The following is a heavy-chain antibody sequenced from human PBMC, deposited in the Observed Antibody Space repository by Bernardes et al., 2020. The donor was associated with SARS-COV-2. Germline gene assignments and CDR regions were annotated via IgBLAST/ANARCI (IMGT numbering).Heavy chain of an antibody. J-gene: IGHJ5*02. CDR3: AGYGSGSYKWFDP. CDR1: GFTFSAYT. Sequence: GGSLRLSCAASGFTFSAYTMSWVRQAPGKGLEWVSVISGSGTSTYYADSVKGRFTISRDNSRTTLYLQMNCLRAEDTAVFYCAGYGSGSYKWFDPWGQGTLVTVSS. V-gene: IGHV3-23*01. CDR2: ISGSGTST. D-gene: IGHD3-10*01.